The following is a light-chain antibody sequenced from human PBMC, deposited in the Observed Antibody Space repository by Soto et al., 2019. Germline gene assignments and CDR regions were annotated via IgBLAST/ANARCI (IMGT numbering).Light chain of an antibody. CDR3: QSYDAKYIV. V-gene: IGLV6-57*02. CDR2: EDQ. J-gene: IGLJ2*01. CDR1: GGSIATNY. Sequence: NFMLTQPHSVSGSPGKTITISCIGSGGSIATNYVQWYQQRPGSAPITIIFEDQQRPSGVPDRFSGSIDSSSNSASLTISGLKTEDEAVYYSQSYDAKYIVFGGGTKLTVL.